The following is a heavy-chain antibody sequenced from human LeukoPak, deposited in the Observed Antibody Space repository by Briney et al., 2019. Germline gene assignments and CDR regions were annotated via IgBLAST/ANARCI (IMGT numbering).Heavy chain of an antibody. D-gene: IGHD1-26*01. CDR2: FDPEDGET. CDR1: GYTLTELS. Sequence: GASVKVSCKVSGYTLTELSMHWVRQAPGKGREWMGGFDPEDGETIYAQKFQGRVTMTEDTSTDTAYMELSSLRSEDTAVYYCATDPVGYYYYGMDVWGQGTTVTVSS. CDR3: ATDPVGYYYYGMDV. V-gene: IGHV1-24*01. J-gene: IGHJ6*02.